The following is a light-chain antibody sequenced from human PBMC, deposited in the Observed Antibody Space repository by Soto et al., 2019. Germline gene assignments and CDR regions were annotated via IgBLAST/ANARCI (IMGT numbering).Light chain of an antibody. Sequence: EIVLTQSPATLSLSPGERATLSCRASQSVSSYFAWYQQKPGQAPRLLLYEASTRATGIPARFSGSGSATDSTLTISSLEPEDFAVYYCQQRSNWPPFTFGPGTKVDIK. CDR1: QSVSSY. J-gene: IGKJ3*01. V-gene: IGKV3-11*01. CDR2: EAS. CDR3: QQRSNWPPFT.